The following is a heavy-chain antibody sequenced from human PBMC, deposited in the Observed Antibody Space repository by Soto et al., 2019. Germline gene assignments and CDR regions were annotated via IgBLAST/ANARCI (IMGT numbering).Heavy chain of an antibody. Sequence: PGGSLRLSCAASGFTFSSYAMHWVRQAPGKGLEWVAVISYDGSNKYYADSVKGRFTISRDNSKNTLYLQMNSLRAEDTAVYYSAREDIVVVVAAHVAYWGQGTLVTVSS. CDR3: AREDIVVVVAAHVAY. D-gene: IGHD2-15*01. CDR2: ISYDGSNK. J-gene: IGHJ4*02. V-gene: IGHV3-30-3*01. CDR1: GFTFSSYA.